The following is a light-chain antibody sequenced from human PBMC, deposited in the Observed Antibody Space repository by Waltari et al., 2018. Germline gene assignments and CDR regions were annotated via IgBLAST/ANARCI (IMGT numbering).Light chain of an antibody. J-gene: IGKJ1*01. Sequence: ETVLTQSPATLSLSPGERATLSCRASQSVSVFLAWYHQKPGQAPRLLIYDASNRATGIPARFSGSGSGTDFTLTISSLEPEDFAVYYCQQRSTWLWTFGQGTKVEIK. V-gene: IGKV3-11*01. CDR1: QSVSVF. CDR3: QQRSTWLWT. CDR2: DAS.